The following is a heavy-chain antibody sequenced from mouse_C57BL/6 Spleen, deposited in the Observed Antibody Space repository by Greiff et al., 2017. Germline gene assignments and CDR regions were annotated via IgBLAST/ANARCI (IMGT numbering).Heavy chain of an antibody. CDR1: GFTFSDYY. CDR3: SRGSLIGAMDY. Sequence: EVQLVESEGGLVQPGSSMKLSCTASGFTFSDYYMAWVRQVPEKGLEWVANINSDGSSTYYQDSLKSRFIISRDNAKNILYLQMSSLKSEDIATYYWSRGSLIGAMDYWGQGTSVTVSS. CDR2: INSDGSST. D-gene: IGHD2-14*01. V-gene: IGHV5-16*01. J-gene: IGHJ4*01.